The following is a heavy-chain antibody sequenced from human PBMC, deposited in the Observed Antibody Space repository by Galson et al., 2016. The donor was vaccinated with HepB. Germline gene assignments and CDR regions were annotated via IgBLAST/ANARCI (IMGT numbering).Heavy chain of an antibody. V-gene: IGHV3-23*01. D-gene: IGHD3-10*01. CDR1: GFTFSSNP. J-gene: IGHJ4*02. Sequence: LRLSCAASGFTFSSNPMSWVRQAPGKGLEWVSSITTNGRTNFADSVKGRFTLSRDNSKNSLSLHMNSLRVEDTAIYYCAKEIDNSGIGRFHSWGKGTLVTVAS. CDR3: AKEIDNSGIGRFHS. CDR2: ITTNGRT.